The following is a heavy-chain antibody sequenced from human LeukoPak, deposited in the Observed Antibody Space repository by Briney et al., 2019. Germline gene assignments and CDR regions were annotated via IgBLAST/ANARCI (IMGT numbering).Heavy chain of an antibody. Sequence: ASVKASCKASGYTFTSYDINWVRQATGQGLEWMGWMNPNSGNTGYAQKFQGRVTMTRNTSISTAYMELSSLRSEDTAVYYCARVIAVAGLRGWRRNADFDYWGQGTLVTVSS. D-gene: IGHD6-19*01. J-gene: IGHJ4*02. CDR2: MNPNSGNT. CDR3: ARVIAVAGLRGWRRNADFDY. CDR1: GYTFTSYD. V-gene: IGHV1-8*01.